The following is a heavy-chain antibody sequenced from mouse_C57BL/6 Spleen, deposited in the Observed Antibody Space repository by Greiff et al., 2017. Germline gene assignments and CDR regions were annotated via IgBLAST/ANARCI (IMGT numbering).Heavy chain of an antibody. CDR2: ISPGSGNT. D-gene: IGHD3-2*02. CDR1: GYTFTDYY. CDR3: ARSGDYYAMDY. Sequence: QVQLQQSGPELVKPGASVKISCKASGYTFTDYYINWVKQRPGQGLEWIGWISPGSGNTKYNEKFKGKATLTVDTSSSTAYMQLSSLTSEDSAVYFCARSGDYYAMDYWGQGTSVTVSS. V-gene: IGHV1-84*01. J-gene: IGHJ4*01.